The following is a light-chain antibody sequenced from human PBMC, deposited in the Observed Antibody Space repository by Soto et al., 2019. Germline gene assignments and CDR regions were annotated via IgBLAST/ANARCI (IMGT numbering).Light chain of an antibody. CDR1: QSISSW. CDR3: QQYNSYLT. V-gene: IGKV1-5*01. Sequence: DIQMTQSPSTLSASVGDRVTITCRASQSISSWLAWYHQKPGKAPKLLIYDASSLERGVPSRFSGSGSGTEFSLTLSSLQPDDFATYYCQQYNSYLTFGGGTKVEIK. CDR2: DAS. J-gene: IGKJ4*01.